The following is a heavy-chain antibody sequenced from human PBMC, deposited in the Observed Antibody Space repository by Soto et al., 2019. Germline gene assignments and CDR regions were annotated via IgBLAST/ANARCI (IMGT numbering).Heavy chain of an antibody. CDR2: IYDSGST. J-gene: IGHJ4*02. CDR3: ARYSIAARRGIDY. CDR1: GGSISHFY. D-gene: IGHD6-6*01. Sequence: QVQLQESGPRLVKPSETLSLTCTVSGGSISHFYWSWIRQSPGKGLEWLGYIYDSGSTSYNPSLKSRVTMSMDTSTTQFSLNLSSVTAADTAVYYCARYSIAARRGIDYWGQGTLVTVSS. V-gene: IGHV4-59*01.